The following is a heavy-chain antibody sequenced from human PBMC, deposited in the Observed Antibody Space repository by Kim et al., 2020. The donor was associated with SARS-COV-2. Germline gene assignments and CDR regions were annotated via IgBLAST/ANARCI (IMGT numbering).Heavy chain of an antibody. Sequence: GGSLRLSCAASGFTFSSYEMNWVRQAPGKGLEWVSFSSSSGSTMYYADSVKGRFTISRDNAKNSLYLQMHSRRAEDTAVYYCARDRNGDSLLDYYYGMDVWGQGTTVTVSS. CDR1: GFTFSSYE. V-gene: IGHV3-48*03. J-gene: IGHJ6*02. CDR2: SSSSGSTM. D-gene: IGHD4-17*01. CDR3: ARDRNGDSLLDYYYGMDV.